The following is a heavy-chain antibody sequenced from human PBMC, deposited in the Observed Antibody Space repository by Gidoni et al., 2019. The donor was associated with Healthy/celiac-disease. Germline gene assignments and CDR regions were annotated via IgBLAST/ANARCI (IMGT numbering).Heavy chain of an antibody. CDR1: GFTFSSYW. CDR2: IKSDVSST. J-gene: IGHJ4*02. CDR3: ARADSFGYYFDY. V-gene: IGHV3-74*01. Sequence: EVQLVESGGGLVQPGGSLRLSCAASGFTFSSYWMHWVRQAPGKGLVWVSRIKSDVSSTSYADSVKGRFTSSRDNAKNTLYLQMNSLRAEDTAVYYCARADSFGYYFDYWGQGTLVTVSS. D-gene: IGHD3-10*01.